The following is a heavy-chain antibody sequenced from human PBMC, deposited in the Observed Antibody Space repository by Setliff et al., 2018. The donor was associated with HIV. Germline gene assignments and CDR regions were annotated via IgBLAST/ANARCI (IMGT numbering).Heavy chain of an antibody. CDR3: AKEESGAAAGTFDY. J-gene: IGHJ4*02. D-gene: IGHD6-13*01. Sequence: PGGSLRLSCAASGFTFSSYGMHWVRQAPGKGLEWVAVIWYDGSNKYYADSVKGRFTISRDNSKNTLYLQMNSLRAEDTAVYYCAKEESGAAAGTFDYWGQGTLVTGLL. CDR2: IWYDGSNK. V-gene: IGHV3-33*06. CDR1: GFTFSSYG.